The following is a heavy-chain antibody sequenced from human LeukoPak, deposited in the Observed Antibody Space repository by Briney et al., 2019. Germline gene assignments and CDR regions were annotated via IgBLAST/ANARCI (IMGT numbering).Heavy chain of an antibody. CDR1: GGSISSSTYY. CDR2: FYYSGST. V-gene: IGHV4-39*07. Sequence: SETLSLTCTVSGGSISSSTYYWGWIRQPPGKGLEWIGTFYYSGSTYYNPSLKSRVTISVDTSKNQFSLKLSSVTAADTAVYYCARTTEGGYTYGYFYYYYMDVWGKGTTVTISS. D-gene: IGHD5-18*01. CDR3: ARTTEGGYTYGYFYYYYMDV. J-gene: IGHJ6*03.